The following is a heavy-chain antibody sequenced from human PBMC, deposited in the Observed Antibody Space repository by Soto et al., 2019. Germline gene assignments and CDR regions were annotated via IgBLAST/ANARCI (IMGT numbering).Heavy chain of an antibody. CDR1: GGTFSSYA. J-gene: IGHJ6*02. CDR3: ASPVEIPYYYYDMDV. CDR2: IIPIFGTA. D-gene: IGHD2-21*01. Sequence: QVQLVQSGAEVKKPGSSVKVSCKASGGTFSSYALSWVRQAPGQGLEWVGGIIPIFGTANYAQKFQGRVTLTAAKSTSTAYMELSSLRSEDTAVYYCASPVEIPYYYYDMDVWGQGTTVTVSS. V-gene: IGHV1-69*06.